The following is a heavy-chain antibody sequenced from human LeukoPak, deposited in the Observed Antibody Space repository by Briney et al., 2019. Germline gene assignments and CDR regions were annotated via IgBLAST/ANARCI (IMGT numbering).Heavy chain of an antibody. Sequence: ASVKVSCKASGYTFTGYFMHWVRQAPGQGLEWVGRISPNSGVTDYAQKFQGRVTMTRDTSTITMYIELRSLTFDDTAVYYCAEIFGRGIWGQGTVVTVSS. CDR2: ISPNSGVT. D-gene: IGHD3-3*01. V-gene: IGHV1-2*06. CDR3: AEIFGRGI. CDR1: GYTFTGYF. J-gene: IGHJ4*02.